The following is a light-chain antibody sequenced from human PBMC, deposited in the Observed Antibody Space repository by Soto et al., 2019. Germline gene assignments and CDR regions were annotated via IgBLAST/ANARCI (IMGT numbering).Light chain of an antibody. V-gene: IGLV2-23*01. CDR1: SSDVGSYNL. Sequence: QSALTQPASVSGSPGKSITISCTGTSSDVGSYNLVSWYQQNPGKAPKVMIYEGSKRPSGVSNRFSGSKSGNTASLTISGLQAEDEADYYCCSYAGSSTWVFGGGTKLPVL. CDR3: CSYAGSSTWV. CDR2: EGS. J-gene: IGLJ3*02.